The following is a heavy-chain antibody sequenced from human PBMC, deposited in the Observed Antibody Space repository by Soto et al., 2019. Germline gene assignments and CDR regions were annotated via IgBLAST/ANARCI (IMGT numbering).Heavy chain of an antibody. CDR3: AREGSYSAYNFAHGIQLWSFDF. Sequence: PSETLFLTCTVSGGSINTFYWSWVRQPAGKGLEWIGRIFSSGSTSFNPSLESRVAMSVDTSKNHFSLNLSSVTAADMAVYYCAREGSYSAYNFAHGIQLWSFDFWGQGALVTVSS. D-gene: IGHD5-12*01. V-gene: IGHV4-4*07. CDR2: IFSSGST. CDR1: GGSINTFY. J-gene: IGHJ4*02.